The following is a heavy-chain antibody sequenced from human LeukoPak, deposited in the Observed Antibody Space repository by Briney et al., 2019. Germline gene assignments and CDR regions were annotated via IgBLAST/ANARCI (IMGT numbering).Heavy chain of an antibody. D-gene: IGHD4-17*01. V-gene: IGHV3-7*01. CDR2: IKEDGSEK. CDR1: GFTFSTYW. J-gene: IGHJ4*02. Sequence: PGGSLRLSCAASGFTFSTYWMSWVRQAPGKGLEWVGNIKEDGSEKYYVDSVKGRFTISRDNAKNSLYLQMNSLRAEDTAVYYCARLIMTPVNWGQGTLVTVSS. CDR3: ARLIMTPVN.